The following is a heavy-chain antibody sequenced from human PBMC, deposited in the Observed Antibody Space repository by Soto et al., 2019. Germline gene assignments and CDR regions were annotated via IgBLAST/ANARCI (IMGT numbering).Heavy chain of an antibody. CDR2: ISWNSGSI. J-gene: IGHJ4*02. Sequence: LRLSCAASGFTFGDYAMQWVRQAPGKGLEWVSAISWNSGSIDYADSVKGRFTISRDNAKNSLYLQMNSLRAEDTALHYCAKSHTTSGWYVTTDYWGQGTRVTVSS. CDR3: AKSHTTSGWYVTTDY. V-gene: IGHV3-9*01. CDR1: GFTFGDYA. D-gene: IGHD6-19*01.